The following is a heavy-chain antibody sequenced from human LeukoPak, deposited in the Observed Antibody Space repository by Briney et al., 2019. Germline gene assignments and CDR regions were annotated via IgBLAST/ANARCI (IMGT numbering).Heavy chain of an antibody. CDR1: GGSISSYY. CDR2: FYTSGST. V-gene: IGHV4-4*07. J-gene: IGHJ5*02. CDR3: ARDRGNYGDYAYNWFDP. Sequence: PSETLFLTCTVSGGSISSYYWNWIRQPAGKGLEWIGRFYTSGSTNYNPSLKSRVTMSVDTSKNQFSLKLSSVTAADTAVYYCARDRGNYGDYAYNWFDPWGQGTLVTVSS. D-gene: IGHD4-17*01.